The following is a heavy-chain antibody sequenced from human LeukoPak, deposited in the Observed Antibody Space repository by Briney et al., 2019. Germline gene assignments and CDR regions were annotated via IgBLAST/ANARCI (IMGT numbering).Heavy chain of an antibody. D-gene: IGHD6-6*01. CDR3: ARAYSSSPMDV. J-gene: IGHJ6*03. Sequence: SETLSLTCTVSGGSISSGSYYWSWIRQPAGKGLEWIGRIYTSGSTNYNPSLKSRVTISVETSKNKFSMKLSSVTGANTPLYSCARAYSSSPMDVWGKGTTVTVSS. CDR2: IYTSGST. V-gene: IGHV4-61*02. CDR1: GGSISSGSYY.